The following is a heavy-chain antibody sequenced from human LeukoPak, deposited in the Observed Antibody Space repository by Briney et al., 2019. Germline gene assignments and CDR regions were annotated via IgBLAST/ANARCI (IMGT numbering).Heavy chain of an antibody. CDR3: AKMKRGYCSSTSCSPFDY. V-gene: IGHV3-23*01. Sequence: GGSLRLSCAASGFTFSSYAMSWVRQAPGKGLEWVSAISGSGGSTYYADSVKGRFTISRDNSKNTLYLQMNSLRAEDTAVYYCAKMKRGYCSSTSCSPFDYWGQGTLVTVSS. CDR1: GFTFSSYA. D-gene: IGHD2-2*01. CDR2: ISGSGGST. J-gene: IGHJ4*02.